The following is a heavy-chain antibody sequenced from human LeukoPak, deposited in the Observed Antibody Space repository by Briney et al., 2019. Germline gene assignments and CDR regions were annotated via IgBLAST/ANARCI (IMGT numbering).Heavy chain of an antibody. V-gene: IGHV3-21*01. D-gene: IGHD2-2*01. CDR1: GFTFSSYS. CDR3: ARDHSDIVVVPAAISSYYYGMDV. J-gene: IGHJ6*04. CDR2: ISSSSSYI. Sequence: GGSLRLSCAASGFTFSSYSMNWVRQAPGKGLEWVSSISSSSSYIYYADSVKGRFTISRDNAKNSLYLQMNSLRAEDTAVYYCARDHSDIVVVPAAISSYYYGMDVWGKGTTVTVSS.